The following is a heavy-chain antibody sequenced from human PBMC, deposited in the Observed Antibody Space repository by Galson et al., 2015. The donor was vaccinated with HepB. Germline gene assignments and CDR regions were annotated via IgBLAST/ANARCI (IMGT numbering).Heavy chain of an antibody. V-gene: IGHV3-53*01. Sequence: SLRLSCAASGFTVSSNYMNWVRQAPGKGLEWVSIIYSGGSTYYADSVRGRFTISRDNSKNTLHLQMNSLRVEDTAVYYCARGYFSYYAIDYWGQGTLVTVSS. J-gene: IGHJ4*02. CDR3: ARGYFSYYAIDY. CDR2: IYSGGST. CDR1: GFTVSSNY. D-gene: IGHD4-11*01.